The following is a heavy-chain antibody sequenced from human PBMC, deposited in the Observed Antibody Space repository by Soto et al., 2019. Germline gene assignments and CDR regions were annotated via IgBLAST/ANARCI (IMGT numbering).Heavy chain of an antibody. D-gene: IGHD3-10*01. CDR2: VNHRGSI. CDR3: ARVGDYYGSGSYQVDY. CDR1: GGSLSDSY. V-gene: IGHV4-34*01. Sequence: SETLSLTCGVYGGSLSDSYWSWIRQTPGKGLEWIGSVNHRGSINYNPSLRSRVTISIDTSKNEFSLRLTSVTAADTAMYYCARVGDYYGSGSYQVDYWGQGTLVTVSS. J-gene: IGHJ4*02.